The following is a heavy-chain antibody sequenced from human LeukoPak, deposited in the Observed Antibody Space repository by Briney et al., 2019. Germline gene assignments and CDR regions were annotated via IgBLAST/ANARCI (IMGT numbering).Heavy chain of an antibody. V-gene: IGHV5-51*01. D-gene: IGHD5-12*01. Sequence: GESLKISCKGSGYSFTSYWIGWVRQMPGKGLEWMGIIYPGDSDTRYSPSFQGQVTISADKSISTAYLQWSSLKASDTAMYYCARRYSGYAQGPYYFDYWGQGTLVTVSS. CDR2: IYPGDSDT. CDR1: GYSFTSYW. J-gene: IGHJ4*02. CDR3: ARRYSGYAQGPYYFDY.